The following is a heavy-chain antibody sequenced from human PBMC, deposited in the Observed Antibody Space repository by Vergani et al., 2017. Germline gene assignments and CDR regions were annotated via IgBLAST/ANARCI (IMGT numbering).Heavy chain of an antibody. D-gene: IGHD2-2*01. CDR1: GFTFDDYA. V-gene: IGHV3-9*01. CDR2: ISWNSGSI. Sequence: EVQLVESGGGLVQPGRSLRLSCAASGFTFDDYAMHWVRQAPGKGLGWVSGISWNSGSIGYADSVKGLFTISRENAKNSLYLQMNSLRAEDTALYYCAKTSPHCSSTSCGYYYYMDVWGKGTTVTVSS. CDR3: AKTSPHCSSTSCGYYYYMDV. J-gene: IGHJ6*03.